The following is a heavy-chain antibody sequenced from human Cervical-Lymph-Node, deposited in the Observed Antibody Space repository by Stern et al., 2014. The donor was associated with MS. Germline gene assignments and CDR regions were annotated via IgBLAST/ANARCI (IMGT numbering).Heavy chain of an antibody. CDR3: ASHPRDYDHTGFLREEFDS. CDR1: GGSISSTTYY. J-gene: IGHJ4*02. CDR2: IHYPGGT. D-gene: IGHD3-22*01. Sequence: QVQLQESGPRLVKPSETLSLTCTVSGGSISSTTYYWGWIRQPPGKGLEWIGSIHYPGGTIYNPSLKGRVTISVDTSKNHLSLRLNSVTAADTALYFCASHPRDYDHTGFLREEFDSWGQGTLVTVSS. V-gene: IGHV4-39*02.